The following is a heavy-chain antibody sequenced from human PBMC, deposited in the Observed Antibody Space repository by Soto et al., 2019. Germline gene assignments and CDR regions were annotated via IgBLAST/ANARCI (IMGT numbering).Heavy chain of an antibody. CDR1: GYTFNRYA. D-gene: IGHD2-8*01. V-gene: IGHV1-18*01. Sequence: ASVKVSCKASGYTFNRYAISWLRQAPGQGPEWMGWITGETLEASYAREVQGRVTVTTDTSTNTAYMELRGLRSDDTAVYYCARDDRTSCTSDGCYYFDYWGQGTLVTVSS. CDR2: ITGETLEA. CDR3: ARDDRTSCTSDGCYYFDY. J-gene: IGHJ4*02.